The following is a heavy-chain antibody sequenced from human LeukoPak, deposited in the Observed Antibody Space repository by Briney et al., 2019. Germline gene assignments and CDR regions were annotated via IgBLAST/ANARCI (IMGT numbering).Heavy chain of an antibody. J-gene: IGHJ6*04. CDR3: ARGGSSWYYYYYGMDV. CDR1: GGSVSSGSYY. D-gene: IGHD6-13*01. Sequence: SETLSLTCTVSGGSVSSGSYYWSWLRQPPGKGLEWLGYIYYSGSTNYNPSLKSRVTISVDTSKNQFSLKLSSVTAADTAVYYCARGGSSWYYYYYGMDVWGKGTTVTVSS. CDR2: IYYSGST. V-gene: IGHV4-61*01.